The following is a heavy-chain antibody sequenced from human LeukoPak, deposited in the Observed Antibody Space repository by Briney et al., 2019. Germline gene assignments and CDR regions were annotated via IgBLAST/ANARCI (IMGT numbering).Heavy chain of an antibody. V-gene: IGHV3-21*01. CDR2: ISSSSSYI. D-gene: IGHD5-18*01. CDR3: ARDEDTAMEY. J-gene: IGHJ4*02. CDR1: GFTFSSYS. Sequence: GGSLRLSCAASGFTFSSYSMNWVRQAPGKGLEWVSSISSSSSYIYYADSVKGRFTISRDNAKNSLYLQMNSLGAEDTAVYYCARDEDTAMEYWGQGTLVTVSS.